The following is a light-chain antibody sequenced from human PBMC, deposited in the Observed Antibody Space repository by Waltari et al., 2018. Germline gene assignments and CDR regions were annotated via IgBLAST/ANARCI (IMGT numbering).Light chain of an antibody. CDR2: GAS. J-gene: IGKJ4*02. V-gene: IGKV3-15*01. CDR1: QSITTA. Sequence: EIVMTQSPATLSVSPGQRATLSCRASQSITTALAWYQQKPGQAPRLLIYGASTRDTGVPDRFTGRGSGTQFTLTISSLQPEDVAVYFCQQYKEWPPVTFGGGTRVEIK. CDR3: QQYKEWPPVT.